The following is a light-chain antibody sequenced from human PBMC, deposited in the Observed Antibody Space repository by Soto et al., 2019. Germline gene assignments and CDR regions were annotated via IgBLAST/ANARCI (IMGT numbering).Light chain of an antibody. CDR1: QGISNS. CDR3: QHYNSYSEA. Sequence: IQLTQSPSSLSASVGARVTITCRASQGISNSLAWYPQNPGKAPKLLIYAASTLQSGVPSRFSGSGSGTEFTLIISSLQPDDFATYYCQHYNSYSEAFGQGTKVDIK. V-gene: IGKV1-9*01. J-gene: IGKJ1*01. CDR2: AAS.